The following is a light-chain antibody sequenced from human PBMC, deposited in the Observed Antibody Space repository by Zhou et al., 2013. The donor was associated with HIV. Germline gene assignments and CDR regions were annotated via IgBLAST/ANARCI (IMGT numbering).Light chain of an antibody. V-gene: IGKV3-15*01. J-gene: IGKJ4*01. Sequence: EIVLTQSPGTLSLSPGERATLSCRASQTISGNYLAWYQQKPGQAPRLLIYAASTRATGIPARFSGSGSGTEFTLTISSLQSEDFAIYYCQQYNTWSTFGGGTKVDIK. CDR3: QQYNTWST. CDR1: QTISGN. CDR2: AAS.